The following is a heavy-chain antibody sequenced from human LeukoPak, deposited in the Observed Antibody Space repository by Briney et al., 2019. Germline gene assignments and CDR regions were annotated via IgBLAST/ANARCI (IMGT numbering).Heavy chain of an antibody. Sequence: ASVNFSCKASGYTFASNSISGISCLRQAPGQGLEWMGWINPYNGNTKYAQKFQGRVTLTTDTSTSTAYMELRSLRSDDTAVYYCARKLVFDYWGQGTLVTVSS. J-gene: IGHJ4*02. CDR3: ARKLVFDY. D-gene: IGHD1-1*01. V-gene: IGHV1-18*04. CDR2: INPYNGNT. CDR1: GYTFASNSISG.